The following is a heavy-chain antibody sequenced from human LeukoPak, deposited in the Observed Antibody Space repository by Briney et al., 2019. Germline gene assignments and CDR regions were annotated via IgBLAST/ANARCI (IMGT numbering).Heavy chain of an antibody. CDR1: GFTFSSYA. CDR3: ASRGDTAMVTDY. V-gene: IGHV3-23*01. CDR2: ISGSGGST. D-gene: IGHD5-18*01. J-gene: IGHJ4*02. Sequence: PGGSLRLSCAASGFTFSSYAMSWVRQAPGKGLEWVSGISGSGGSTYYADSVKGRITISRDNSKNTLYLQMNSLRAEDTAVYYCASRGDTAMVTDYWGQGTLVTVSS.